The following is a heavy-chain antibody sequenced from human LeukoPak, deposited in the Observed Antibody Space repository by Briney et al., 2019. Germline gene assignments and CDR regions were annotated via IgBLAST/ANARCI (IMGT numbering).Heavy chain of an antibody. J-gene: IGHJ4*02. CDR3: ARAVDGGYFDY. D-gene: IGHD2-15*01. Sequence: PSETLSLTCAVYGGSFSGYYWSWIRQPPGKGLEWIGEINHSGSTNYNPSLKSRVTVSVDTSKNQFSLKLSSVTAADTAVYYCARAVDGGYFDYWGQGTLVTVSS. CDR1: GGSFSGYY. V-gene: IGHV4-34*01. CDR2: INHSGST.